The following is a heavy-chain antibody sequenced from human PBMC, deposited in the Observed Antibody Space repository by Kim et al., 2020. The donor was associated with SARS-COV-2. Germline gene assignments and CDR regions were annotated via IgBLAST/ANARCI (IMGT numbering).Heavy chain of an antibody. J-gene: IGHJ6*02. CDR3: ARDRGPSSSSYYYYGMDV. Sequence: SRVTISVDTSKNQFSLKLSSVTAADTAVYYCARDRGPSSSSYYYYGMDVWGQGTTVTVSS. V-gene: IGHV4-39*07. D-gene: IGHD2-2*01.